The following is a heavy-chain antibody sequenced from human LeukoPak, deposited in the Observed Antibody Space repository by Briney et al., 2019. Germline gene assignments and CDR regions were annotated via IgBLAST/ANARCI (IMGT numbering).Heavy chain of an antibody. Sequence: GGSLRLSCAASGFTFSDYYMSWIRQAPGKGLEWLSYISKSADTIYYADSVKGRFTISRDNAKSSLYLQMNSLRAEDTAVYYCARFDTSGYYGDYWGQGTLVTVSS. V-gene: IGHV3-11*04. CDR1: GFTFSDYY. CDR3: ARFDTSGYYGDY. CDR2: ISKSADTI. J-gene: IGHJ4*02. D-gene: IGHD3-22*01.